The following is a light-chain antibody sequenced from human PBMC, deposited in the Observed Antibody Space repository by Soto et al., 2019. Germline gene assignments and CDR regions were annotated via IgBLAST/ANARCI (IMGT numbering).Light chain of an antibody. Sequence: DIQMTQSPSTLSASVGDRVTITCRASQSISSWLAWYQQKPGKAPNLLIYKASSLESGVPSRFIGSGSGTEFTLTISSLQPDDFATYYCQQYNSYPLTFGGVTKVEIK. V-gene: IGKV1-5*03. CDR3: QQYNSYPLT. CDR1: QSISSW. CDR2: KAS. J-gene: IGKJ4*01.